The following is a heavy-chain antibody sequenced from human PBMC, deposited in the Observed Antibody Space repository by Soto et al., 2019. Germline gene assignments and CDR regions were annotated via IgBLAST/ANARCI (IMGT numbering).Heavy chain of an antibody. CDR3: ARREGNCSSTSCEDNWFAP. CDR2: IYYRGST. D-gene: IGHD2-2*01. J-gene: IGHJ5*02. Sequence: LSLTCTVSGGSISSSSYYWGWIRQPPGKGLEWIGSIYYRGSTYYNPSLKSRVTISVDTSKNQFSLKLSSVTAADTAVYYCARREGNCSSTSCEDNWFAPWGQGTLVTVSX. V-gene: IGHV4-39*01. CDR1: GGSISSSSYY.